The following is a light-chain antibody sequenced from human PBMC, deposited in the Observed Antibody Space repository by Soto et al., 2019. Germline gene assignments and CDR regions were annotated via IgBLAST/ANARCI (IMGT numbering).Light chain of an antibody. Sequence: DIQMTQSPSSLSASVGHRVTITCRASQGISTYLNCYQQKPGKAAKLLIYAAYSLQSGVTSRFSGSGSETDFTLTISSLQPEDFATYSCQQSYSTTWTVGQGTQVDIK. CDR3: QQSYSTTWT. CDR1: QGISTY. CDR2: AAY. J-gene: IGKJ1*01. V-gene: IGKV1-39*01.